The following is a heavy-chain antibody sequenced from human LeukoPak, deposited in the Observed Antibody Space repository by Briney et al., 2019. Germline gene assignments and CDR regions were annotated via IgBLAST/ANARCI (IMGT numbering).Heavy chain of an antibody. V-gene: IGHV1-2*02. D-gene: IGHD3-3*01. CDR2: INPNSGGT. J-gene: IGHJ4*02. Sequence: GASVKVSCKASGYTFTGYYMHWVRQAPGQGLEWMGWINPNSGGTNYAQKFQGRVTMTRDTSISTAYMELSRLRSDDTAVYYCARADFWSGYYTNYYFDYWGQGTLVTVSS. CDR1: GYTFTGYY. CDR3: ARADFWSGYYTNYYFDY.